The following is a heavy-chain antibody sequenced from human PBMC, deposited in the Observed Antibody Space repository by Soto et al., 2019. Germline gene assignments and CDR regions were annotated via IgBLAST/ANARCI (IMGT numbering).Heavy chain of an antibody. CDR2: IDPSDSYT. D-gene: IGHD5-18*01. CDR3: ARHWNSYGYYYGMDV. CDR1: GYSFTSYW. Sequence: GESLKISCKGSGYSFTSYWISWVRQMPGKGLEWMGRIDPSDSYTNYSPSFQGHVTISADKSISTAYLQWSSLKASDTAMYYCARHWNSYGYYYGMDVWGQGTTVTVS. V-gene: IGHV5-10-1*01. J-gene: IGHJ6*02.